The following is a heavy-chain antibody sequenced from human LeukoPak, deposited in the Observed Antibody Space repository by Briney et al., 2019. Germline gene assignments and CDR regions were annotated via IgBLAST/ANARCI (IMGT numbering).Heavy chain of an antibody. Sequence: GGSLRLSCAASGFTFSSYWMHWVRQAPGKGLVWVSRINKDGNSTSYADSVKGRFTISRDNAKNTLYLQMNSLRAEDTAVYYCARDRSGSSDNWGQGTLVTVSS. CDR2: INKDGNST. CDR3: ARDRSGSSDN. D-gene: IGHD1-26*01. CDR1: GFTFSSYW. J-gene: IGHJ4*02. V-gene: IGHV3-74*01.